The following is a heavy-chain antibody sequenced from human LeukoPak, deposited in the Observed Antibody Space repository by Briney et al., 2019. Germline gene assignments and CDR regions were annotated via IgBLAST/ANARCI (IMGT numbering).Heavy chain of an antibody. D-gene: IGHD2-15*01. CDR3: ASRLVAESYYYGMDV. CDR2: IYSGDST. CDR1: GFTVSSNY. J-gene: IGHJ6*02. Sequence: GGSLRLSCAASGFTVSSNYMSWVRQAPGKGLKWVSVIYSGDSTYYADSVKGRFTISRDNSKNTLYLQMNSLRAEDTAVYYCASRLVAESYYYGMDVWGQGTTVTVSS. V-gene: IGHV3-66*01.